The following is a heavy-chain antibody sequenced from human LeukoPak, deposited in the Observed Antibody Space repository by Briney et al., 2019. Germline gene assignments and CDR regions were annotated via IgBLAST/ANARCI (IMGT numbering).Heavy chain of an antibody. CDR2: ISGSGGST. Sequence: GGSLRLSCAASGFTFSSYAMSWVRQAPGTGLEWVSAISGSGGSTYYADSVKGRFTISRDNSKNTLYLQMNSLRAEDTAVYYCAKDGYSSGWYLVGAFDIWGQGTMVTVSS. CDR3: AKDGYSSGWYLVGAFDI. D-gene: IGHD6-19*01. J-gene: IGHJ3*02. CDR1: GFTFSSYA. V-gene: IGHV3-23*01.